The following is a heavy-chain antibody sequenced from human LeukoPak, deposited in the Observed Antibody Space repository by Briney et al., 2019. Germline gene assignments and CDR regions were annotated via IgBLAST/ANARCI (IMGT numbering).Heavy chain of an antibody. V-gene: IGHV4-59*12. CDR2: IYYSGST. CDR3: ARDFYYDSSGYYYEIHYYYGMDV. CDR1: GGSISSYY. J-gene: IGHJ6*02. Sequence: SETLSLTCTVSGGSISSYYWSWIRQPPGKGLEWIGYIYYSGSTNYNPSLKSRVTISVDTSKNQFSLKLSSVTAADTAVYYCARDFYYDSSGYYYEIHYYYGMDVWGQGTTVTVSS. D-gene: IGHD3-22*01.